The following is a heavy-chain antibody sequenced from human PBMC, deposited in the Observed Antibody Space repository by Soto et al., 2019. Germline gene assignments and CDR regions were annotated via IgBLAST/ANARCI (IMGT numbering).Heavy chain of an antibody. Sequence: NPSETLSLTCTVSGGSISSGDYYWSWIRQPPGKGLEWIGYIYYSGSTYYNPSLKSRVTISVDTSKNQFSLKLSSVTAADTAVYYCARGEGSYDYVWGSYRPAGMDVWGQGTTVTVSS. CDR1: GGSISSGDYY. V-gene: IGHV4-30-4*01. J-gene: IGHJ6*02. D-gene: IGHD3-16*02. CDR3: ARGEGSYDYVWGSYRPAGMDV. CDR2: IYYSGST.